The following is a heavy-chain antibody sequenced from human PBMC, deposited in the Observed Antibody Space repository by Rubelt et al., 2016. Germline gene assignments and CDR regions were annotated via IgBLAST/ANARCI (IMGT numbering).Heavy chain of an antibody. J-gene: IGHJ4*02. CDR1: GYSFANYW. CDR3: ARKPPYSSSWYSFDY. D-gene: IGHD6-13*01. CDR2: IYPSDSDT. Sequence: NTGESLKISCKGSGYSFANYWIGWVRQMPGKGLEWMGIIYPSDSDTRYSPSFQGQVTISADKSISTAYLQWSSLKASDTAMYYCARKPPYSSSWYSFDYWGQGTLVTVSS. V-gene: IGHV5-51*03.